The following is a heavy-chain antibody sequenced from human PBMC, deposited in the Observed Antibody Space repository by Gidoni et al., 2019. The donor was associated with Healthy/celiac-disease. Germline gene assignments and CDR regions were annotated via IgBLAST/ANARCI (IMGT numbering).Heavy chain of an antibody. J-gene: IGHJ4*02. CDR2: ISYDGSNK. CDR3: AKDREYYDFWTPTDY. CDR1: GLTFRSYG. V-gene: IGHV3-30*18. Sequence: VEHSKSGGGVVQRGRSLRLACAASGLTFRSYGMQWVRQAAGKGLEWVAVISYDGSNKYYADSVQGRVTISRDNSKHTLYLQMNSLSAEDTAVYYCAKDREYYDFWTPTDYWGQGTLVTVSS. D-gene: IGHD3-3*01.